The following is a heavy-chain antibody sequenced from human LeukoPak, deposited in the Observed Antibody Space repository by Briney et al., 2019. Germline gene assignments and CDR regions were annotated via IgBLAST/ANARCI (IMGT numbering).Heavy chain of an antibody. V-gene: IGHV1-18*01. D-gene: IGHD1-26*01. CDR2: ISAYNGNT. Sequence: ASVKVSYKASGYSFSTYGITWVRQAPGQGLEWVGWISAYNGNTNYAQKLQGRVTMTTDTSTNTAYMELRSLRSDDTAVYYCARGSKWEHLDYWGQGTLVTVSS. J-gene: IGHJ4*02. CDR1: GYSFSTYG. CDR3: ARGSKWEHLDY.